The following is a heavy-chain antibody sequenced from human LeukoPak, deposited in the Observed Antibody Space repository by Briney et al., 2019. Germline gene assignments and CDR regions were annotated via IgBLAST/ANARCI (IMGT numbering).Heavy chain of an antibody. CDR1: GFTFSSYW. Sequence: GGSLRLSCAASGFTFSSYWLGWVRQAPGKGLEWVANIKQDVSERYYVDSVKGRFTISRDNAKKSLDLQMNSLRVEDTAVYYCARDGSAGVDYWGQGTLVTVSS. CDR2: IKQDVSER. D-gene: IGHD3-10*01. J-gene: IGHJ4*02. V-gene: IGHV3-7*04. CDR3: ARDGSAGVDY.